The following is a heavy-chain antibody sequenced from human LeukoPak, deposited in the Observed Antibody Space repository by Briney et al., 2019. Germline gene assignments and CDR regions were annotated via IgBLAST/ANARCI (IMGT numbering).Heavy chain of an antibody. D-gene: IGHD3/OR15-3a*01. CDR1: GGSISSSSYY. V-gene: IGHV4-39*01. Sequence: NPSETLSLTCTVSGGSISSSSYYWGWIRQPPGKGLEWIGSIYYSGNTYYNPSLKSRVTISVDTSKNQFSLKLRSVTAADTAVYYCARQTGSGLFILPGGQGTLVTVSS. CDR3: ARQTGSGLFILP. CDR2: IYYSGNT. J-gene: IGHJ4*02.